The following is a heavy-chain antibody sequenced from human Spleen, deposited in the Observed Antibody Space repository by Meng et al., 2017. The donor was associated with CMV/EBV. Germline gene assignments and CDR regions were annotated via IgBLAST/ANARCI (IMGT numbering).Heavy chain of an antibody. D-gene: IGHD1-26*01. J-gene: IGHJ5*02. Sequence: SETLSLTCTVSGDSISSNNYYWVWIRQPPGKALEWIGSIYYSGSTYYNPSLKSRVTISVDTSKNQFSLKLSSVTAADTAVYYCARDRSGSLGLNWFDPWGQGTLVTVSS. CDR1: GDSISSNNYY. CDR3: ARDRSGSLGLNWFDP. CDR2: IYYSGST. V-gene: IGHV4-39*07.